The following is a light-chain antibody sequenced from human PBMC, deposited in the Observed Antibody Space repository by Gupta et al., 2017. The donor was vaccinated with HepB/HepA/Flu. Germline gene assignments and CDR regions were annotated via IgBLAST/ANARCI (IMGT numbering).Light chain of an antibody. CDR1: QSVSSSY. V-gene: IGKV3-20*01. CDR3: QQYGSSPWT. CDR2: GAS. Sequence: ELVLTQSLGTLSLSPGERATLSCRASQSVSSSYLAWYQQRPGQAPRLLISGASSRATGISDRFRGSGSGTDFTLTISRLEPEDFGVYYCQQYGSSPWTFGQGTKVEIK. J-gene: IGKJ1*01.